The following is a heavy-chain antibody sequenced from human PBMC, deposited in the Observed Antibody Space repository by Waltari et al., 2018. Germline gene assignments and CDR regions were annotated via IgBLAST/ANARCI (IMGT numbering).Heavy chain of an antibody. CDR3: ARRDDYGDDPFWT. V-gene: IGHV3-48*03. D-gene: IGHD4-17*01. Sequence: EEHLVESGGGLVQPGGPLRLSCSASGFSFRNYERNWIRQAPGKGLEWVSYIRSSGSTSYYADSAKGRFTISRDNTKNSLYLQMNSLRAEDTAVYYCARRDDYGDDPFWTWGQGTLVTVSS. CDR1: GFSFRNYE. J-gene: IGHJ5*02. CDR2: IRSSGSTS.